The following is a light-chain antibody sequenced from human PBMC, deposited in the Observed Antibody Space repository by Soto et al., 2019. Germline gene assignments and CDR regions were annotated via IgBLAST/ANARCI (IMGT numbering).Light chain of an antibody. V-gene: IGKV3-15*01. CDR1: QSVSSN. CDR2: GAS. CDR3: QHYTSYPIT. Sequence: EIVMTQSPATLSVSPVEIATLSFRASQSVSSNLAWYQQKPGQAPRLLIYGASTRATGIPARFSGSGSGTEFTLTISSLQPDDFATYYCQHYTSYPITFGQGTRLEIK. J-gene: IGKJ5*01.